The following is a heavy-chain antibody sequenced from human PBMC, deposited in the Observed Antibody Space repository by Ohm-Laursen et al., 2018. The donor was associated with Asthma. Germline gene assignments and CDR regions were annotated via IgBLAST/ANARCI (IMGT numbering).Heavy chain of an antibody. CDR3: ARDHKKSISGSFGVGY. CDR2: ISYDGSNK. V-gene: IGHV3-30*03. CDR1: GFTFSSYG. J-gene: IGHJ4*02. Sequence: RSLRLSCAASGFTFSSYGMHWVRQAPGKGLEWVAVISYDGSNKYYANSVKGRFTISRDNSKNTLYLQMNSLRAEDTAVYYCARDHKKSISGSFGVGYWGQGTLVTVSS. D-gene: IGHD1-26*01.